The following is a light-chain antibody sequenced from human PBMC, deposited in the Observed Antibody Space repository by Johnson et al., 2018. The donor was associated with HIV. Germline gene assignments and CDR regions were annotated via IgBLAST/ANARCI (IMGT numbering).Light chain of an antibody. V-gene: IGLV1-51*01. CDR2: DNN. Sequence: QSVLTQPPSVSAAPGQKVTISCSGSSSNIGNNYVSWYQQLPGTAPKLLIYDNNKRPSGIPDRFSASHSGTSATLGITGLQTGDEADYYCGTWDSSLSAGVFGTGTKVTVL. CDR1: SSNIGNNY. CDR3: GTWDSSLSAGV. J-gene: IGLJ1*01.